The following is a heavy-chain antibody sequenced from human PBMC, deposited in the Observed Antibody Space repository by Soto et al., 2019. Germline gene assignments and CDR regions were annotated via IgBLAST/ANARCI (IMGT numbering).Heavy chain of an antibody. Sequence: QVQLVQSGAEVKMPGSSVKVSCTASGGTLTSYTFSWVRQVPGQGLEWMGRIIPILRMADFAQKFQGRVTINADESTSTVYMKLSSLRSEDTAVYYCATSYGSGSAHLDYWGQGTLVTVS. CDR3: ATSYGSGSAHLDY. CDR2: IIPILRMA. J-gene: IGHJ4*02. D-gene: IGHD3-10*01. CDR1: GGTLTSYT. V-gene: IGHV1-69*02.